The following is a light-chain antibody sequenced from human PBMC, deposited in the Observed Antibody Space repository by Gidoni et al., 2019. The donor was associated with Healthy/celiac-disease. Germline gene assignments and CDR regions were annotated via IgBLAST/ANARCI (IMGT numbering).Light chain of an antibody. CDR3: QQRSNWPPT. CDR1: QSVSSY. Sequence: EIVLTQSPATLSLSPGERATLSCRASQSVSSYLAWYQQKPGQAPRLLIYDASNRATGIPARFSGSGSGTEFTLTISSLEPEEFAVYYCQQRSNWPPTFGQGTKVEIK. V-gene: IGKV3-11*01. CDR2: DAS. J-gene: IGKJ1*01.